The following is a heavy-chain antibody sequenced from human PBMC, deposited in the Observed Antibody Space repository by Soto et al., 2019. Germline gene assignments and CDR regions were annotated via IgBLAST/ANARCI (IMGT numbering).Heavy chain of an antibody. CDR2: IYHSGST. V-gene: IGHV4-30-2*01. D-gene: IGHD6-13*01. CDR3: ARVAIAAAGTEYYYYGMDV. J-gene: IGHJ6*02. CDR1: GGSISSGGYS. Sequence: SETLSLTCAVSGGSISSGGYSWSWIRQPPGKGLEWIGYIYHSGSTYYNPSLKSRVTISVDRSKNQFSLKLSSVTAADTAVYYCARVAIAAAGTEYYYYGMDVWGQGTTVTVSS.